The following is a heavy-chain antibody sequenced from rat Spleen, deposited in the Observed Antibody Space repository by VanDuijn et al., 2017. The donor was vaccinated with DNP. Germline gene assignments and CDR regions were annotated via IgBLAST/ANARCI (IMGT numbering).Heavy chain of an antibody. V-gene: IGHV5-17*01. J-gene: IGHJ2*01. CDR1: GFTFSDYA. CDR2: ISYDGTRT. D-gene: IGHD4-3*01. Sequence: EVQLVESGGGLVQPGRSLKLSCAASGFTFSDYAMAWVRQAPKKGLEWVATISYDGTRTYYRDPVKGRFTISRDNAKSTLYLQMDSLRSEDTATYYCIRWNSGHFDYWGQGVMVPVSS. CDR3: IRWNSGHFDY.